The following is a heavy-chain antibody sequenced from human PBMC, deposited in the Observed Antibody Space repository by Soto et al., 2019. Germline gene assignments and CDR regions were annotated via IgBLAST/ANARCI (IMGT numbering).Heavy chain of an antibody. J-gene: IGHJ4*02. CDR3: ARDGEDKAAAAMVY. CDR1: GYTITCCA. Sequence: QVQLVQSGAEVKKPGASVRVSCKSSGYTITCCAMHWVRQAPGQRPEWMGWFNAGDGDTKYSQNFHGRFTIIRDTSESTVYMELSSLRPEDTAVYYCARDGEDKAAAAMVYWGQGTLVTVSS. D-gene: IGHD6-13*01. CDR2: FNAGDGDT. V-gene: IGHV1-3*01.